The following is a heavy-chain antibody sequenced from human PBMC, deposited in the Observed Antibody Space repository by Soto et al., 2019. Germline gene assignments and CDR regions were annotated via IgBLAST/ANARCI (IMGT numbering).Heavy chain of an antibody. CDR1: GDSISSNIQY. V-gene: IGHV4-39*01. J-gene: IGHJ5*02. D-gene: IGHD2-15*01. Sequence: SVTLSLTCIVSGDSISSNIQYWVWIRRPPGKGLEWIGSVFYTGTTYYSPSLKGRVTLSVDTSQNQFFLTLKALTAADTGVYYCARSVGMNWFDPWCQGTLVTMFS. CDR3: ARSVGMNWFDP. CDR2: VFYTGTT.